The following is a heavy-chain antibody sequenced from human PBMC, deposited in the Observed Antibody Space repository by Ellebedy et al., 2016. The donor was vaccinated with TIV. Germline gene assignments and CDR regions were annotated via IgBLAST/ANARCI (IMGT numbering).Heavy chain of an antibody. CDR2: ISYSGDT. D-gene: IGHD2-2*01. V-gene: IGHV4-39*02. CDR1: GSSISSSPYH. J-gene: IGHJ4*02. CDR3: GWDCTSSHCRGGY. Sequence: MPSETLSLTCTVSGSSISSSPYHWGWIRPPPGKGLEWIGSISYSGDTYYSPSLRRRVTISVDTSKNHFTLRLSSVTAADTAVYYCGWDCTSSHCRGGYWGRGSLVTVSS.